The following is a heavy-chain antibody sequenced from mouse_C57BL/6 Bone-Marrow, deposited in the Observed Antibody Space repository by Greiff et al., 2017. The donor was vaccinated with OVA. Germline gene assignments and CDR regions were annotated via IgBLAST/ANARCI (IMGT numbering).Heavy chain of an antibody. D-gene: IGHD2-4*01. V-gene: IGHV1-61*01. Sequence: VQLQQPGAELVRPGSSVKLSCKASGYTFTSYWMDWVKQRPGQGLEWIGNIYPSDSETHYNQKFKDKATLTVDKSSSTAYMQLSSLTSEDTAVYYCARRRLYYDYLYAMDYWGQGTSVTVSS. CDR2: IYPSDSET. J-gene: IGHJ4*01. CDR3: ARRRLYYDYLYAMDY. CDR1: GYTFTSYW.